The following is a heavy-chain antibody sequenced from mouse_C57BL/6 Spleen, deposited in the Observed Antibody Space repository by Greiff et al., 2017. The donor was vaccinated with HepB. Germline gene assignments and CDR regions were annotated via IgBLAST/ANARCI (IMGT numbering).Heavy chain of an antibody. Sequence: EVQGVESGGGLVKPGGSLKLSCAASGFTFSSYTMSWVRQTPEKRLEWVATISGGGGNTYYPDSVKGRFTISRDNAKNTLYLQMSSLRSEDTALYYCARHGRFLYAMDYWGQGTSVTVSS. V-gene: IGHV5-9*01. CDR2: ISGGGGNT. CDR1: GFTFSSYT. D-gene: IGHD4-1*01. J-gene: IGHJ4*01. CDR3: ARHGRFLYAMDY.